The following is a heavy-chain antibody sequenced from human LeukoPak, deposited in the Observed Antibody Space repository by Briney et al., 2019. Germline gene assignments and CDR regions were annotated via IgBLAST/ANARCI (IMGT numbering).Heavy chain of an antibody. CDR1: GGSISSYY. CDR3: ARASPNWFDP. CDR2: IYTSGST. Sequence: PSETLSLTCTVSGGSISSYYWSWIRQPAGKGLEWIGRIYTSGSTNYNPSLKSRVTISVDTSKNQFSVKVRFVTAADTAVYYCARASPNWFDPWGQGTLVTVSS. J-gene: IGHJ5*02. V-gene: IGHV4-4*07.